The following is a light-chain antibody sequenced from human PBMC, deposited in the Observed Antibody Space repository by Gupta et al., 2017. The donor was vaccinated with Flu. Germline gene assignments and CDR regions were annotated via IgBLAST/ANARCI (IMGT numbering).Light chain of an antibody. CDR1: SSNIGAGYD. CDR3: QSYDSSLSGYWV. CDR2: VNN. Sequence: QSVLTQPPSVSGAPGQRVTISCTGSSSNIGAGYDVHWYQQLPGTAPKLPINVNNNRPSGVPDRFSCSKSGTSASLAITGLQAEDEADYYCQSYDSSLSGYWVFGGGTKLTVL. J-gene: IGLJ3*02. V-gene: IGLV1-40*01.